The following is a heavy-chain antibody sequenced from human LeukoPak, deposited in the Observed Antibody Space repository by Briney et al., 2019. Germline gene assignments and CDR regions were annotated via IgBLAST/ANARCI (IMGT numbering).Heavy chain of an antibody. CDR2: ISSSGSTI. D-gene: IGHD3-10*01. Sequence: GGSLRLSCAASGFTFSSYEMNWVRQATGKGLEWVSYISSSGSTIYHADSVKGRFTISRDNAKNSLYLQMNSLRAEDTAVYYCAKDKTYYYGSGSHLPYYYDMDVWGKGTTVTVSS. V-gene: IGHV3-48*03. J-gene: IGHJ6*03. CDR1: GFTFSSYE. CDR3: AKDKTYYYGSGSHLPYYYDMDV.